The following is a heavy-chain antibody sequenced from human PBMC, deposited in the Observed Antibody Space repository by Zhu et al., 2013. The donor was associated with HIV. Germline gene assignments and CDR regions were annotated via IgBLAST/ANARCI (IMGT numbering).Heavy chain of an antibody. CDR2: ISTYNGNT. CDR1: GYSFTNYA. V-gene: IGHV1-18*01. CDR3: ARGSGKQVALVGKYYSGRR. J-gene: IGHJ6*04. D-gene: IGHD3-10*01. Sequence: VQLVQSGAEVKKPGASVKVSCKASGYSFTNYAFSWVRQAPGQGFEWMGWISTYNGNTNYVQKFQGRVTMTRDTSTSTAYMELRNLKSDDTAVYYCARGSGKQVALVGKYYSGRRGDKGTTVTVSS.